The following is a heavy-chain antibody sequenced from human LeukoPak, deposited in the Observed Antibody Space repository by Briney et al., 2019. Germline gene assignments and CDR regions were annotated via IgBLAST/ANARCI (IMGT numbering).Heavy chain of an antibody. CDR3: AKHGGRYFDS. J-gene: IGHJ4*02. V-gene: IGHV4-39*07. CDR1: GGSIRSSYYY. CDR2: IYDSGST. D-gene: IGHD4-23*01. Sequence: SETLSLTCTVSGGSIRSSYYYWGWIRQPPGKGLEWIGSIYDSGSTYYNPSLKSRVTISVDKSKNQLSLKLNSVTAADSAVYYCAKHGGRYFDSWGQGTLVTVSS.